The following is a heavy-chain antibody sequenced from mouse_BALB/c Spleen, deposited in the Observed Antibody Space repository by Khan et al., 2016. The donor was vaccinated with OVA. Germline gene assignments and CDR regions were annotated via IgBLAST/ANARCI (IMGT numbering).Heavy chain of an antibody. V-gene: IGHV3-2*02. J-gene: IGHJ4*01. CDR2: ISSTGST. D-gene: IGHD1-1*01. Sequence: VQLQESGPGLVKPSQSLSLTCTVTGYSITNDYAWNWIRQFPGNKLEWMGYISSTGSTSYNPSLKSRISITRATSKNQFFLQLRSVTSEDTATYYCARSLNNNYGYALDYWGRGTSVTVSS. CDR3: ARSLNNNYGYALDY. CDR1: GYSITNDYA.